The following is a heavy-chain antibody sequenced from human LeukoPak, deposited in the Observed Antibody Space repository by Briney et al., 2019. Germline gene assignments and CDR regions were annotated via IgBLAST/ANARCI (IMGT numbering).Heavy chain of an antibody. CDR1: GFTFSSYW. Sequence: GGSLRLSCAASGFTFSSYWMHWVRQAPGKGLVWVSRIKSDGSANYADSVKGRFTNSRDNAKNTVSLQMNSLRAEDTGVYYCARAPSEIGGYYPEYFRHWGQGTLDSVSS. CDR3: ARAPSEIGGYYPEYFRH. J-gene: IGHJ1*01. D-gene: IGHD3-22*01. V-gene: IGHV3-74*01. CDR2: IKSDGSA.